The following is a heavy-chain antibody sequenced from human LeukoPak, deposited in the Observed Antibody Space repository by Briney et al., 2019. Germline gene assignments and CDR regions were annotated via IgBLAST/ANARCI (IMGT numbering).Heavy chain of an antibody. D-gene: IGHD5-24*01. J-gene: IGHJ3*01. CDR3: ARERLASVGWPFDF. Sequence: GGSLRLSCAASGXTVSSNHMNWVRLPPGKGLECVSVIYSGGGTYYADSVKGRFTISRDNSKNTLYLQMNYLRAEDTAVYYCARERLASVGWPFDFWGQGTMVTVSS. CDR2: IYSGGGT. V-gene: IGHV3-66*01. CDR1: GXTVSSNH.